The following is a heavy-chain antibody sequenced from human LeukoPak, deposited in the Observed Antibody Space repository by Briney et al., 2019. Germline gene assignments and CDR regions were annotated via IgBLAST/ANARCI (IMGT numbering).Heavy chain of an antibody. CDR2: ISYDVINK. V-gene: IGHV3-30-3*01. CDR3: ARDQGGLTSYGSSPLDY. J-gene: IGHJ4*02. Sequence: GGSLRLSCAASGFTFSSYTLHWVRQAPGKRLEWVAVISYDVINKYYADSVKGRFTISRDNAKNSLYLQMNSLRAEDTAVYYCARDQGGLTSYGSSPLDYWGQGTLVTVSS. D-gene: IGHD5-18*01. CDR1: GFTFSSYT.